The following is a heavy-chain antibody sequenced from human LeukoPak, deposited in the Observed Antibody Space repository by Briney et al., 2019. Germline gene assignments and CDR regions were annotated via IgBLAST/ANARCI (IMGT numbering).Heavy chain of an antibody. J-gene: IGHJ4*02. CDR2: IPTSGSN. CDR1: DCSISSYY. CDR3: ERQTPTASITIFGVVRSDYFDY. D-gene: IGHD3-3*01. V-gene: IGHV4-4*09. Sequence: SETLSLTCTASDCSISSYYWSWIRQPPGKGLEWTGYIPTSGSNNYNPSLKSRVTISVITSNNHFFLQLNNVTAADPAVYYCERQTPTASITIFGVVRSDYFDYWGQGTLVTVSS.